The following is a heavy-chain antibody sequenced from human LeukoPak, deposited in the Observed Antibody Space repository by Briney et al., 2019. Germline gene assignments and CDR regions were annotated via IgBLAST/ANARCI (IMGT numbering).Heavy chain of an antibody. Sequence: PSETLSLTCTVSGGSISTSNYYWGWIRQPPGKGLEWIGSIYYSGSTYYNPSLRSRVTISVDTSKNQFSLKLSSVTAADTAVYYCARFSSSQSFDYWGQGTLVTVSS. CDR3: ARFSSSQSFDY. J-gene: IGHJ4*02. V-gene: IGHV4-39*07. CDR1: GGSISTSNYY. CDR2: IYYSGST. D-gene: IGHD6-6*01.